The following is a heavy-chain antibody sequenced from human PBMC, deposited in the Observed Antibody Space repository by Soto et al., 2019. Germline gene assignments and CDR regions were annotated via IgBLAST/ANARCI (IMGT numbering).Heavy chain of an antibody. CDR3: TRDASRDSSARGWFDP. Sequence: GGSLRLSCAASGFTVSSNYMSWVRQAPGKGLEWVSVIYSGGSTYYTDALRGRFTISRDNAKNSLHLQMNSLRAEDTAVYYCTRDASRDSSARGWFDPWGPGTLVTVSS. J-gene: IGHJ5*02. D-gene: IGHD6-13*01. CDR1: GFTVSSNY. V-gene: IGHV3-53*01. CDR2: IYSGGST.